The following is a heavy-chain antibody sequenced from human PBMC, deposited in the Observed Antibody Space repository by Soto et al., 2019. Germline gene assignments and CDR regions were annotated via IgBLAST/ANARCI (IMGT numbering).Heavy chain of an antibody. CDR3: ARDKDRQQLGGNYYYILDV. CDR1: GGTFSTSA. Sequence: QVQLMQSGAEVKKPGSSVKVSCKASGGTFSTSAISWVGQAPGEALEWVGGIMPVFATPDYAQKFQGRVTISADESTTTAYLELTSLTTDDTAVYYCARDKDRQQLGGNYYYILDVWGQGTAITVSS. J-gene: IGHJ6*02. D-gene: IGHD3-3*02. V-gene: IGHV1-69*12. CDR2: IMPVFATP.